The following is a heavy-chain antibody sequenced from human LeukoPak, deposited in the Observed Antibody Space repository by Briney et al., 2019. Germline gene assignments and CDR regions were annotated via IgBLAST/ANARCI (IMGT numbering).Heavy chain of an antibody. D-gene: IGHD6-13*01. CDR3: AREGVRRAAAGAY. CDR2: ISGSGGST. J-gene: IGHJ4*02. CDR1: GFTFSSYA. V-gene: IGHV3-23*01. Sequence: GGSLRLSCAASGFTFSSYAMSWVRQAPGKGLEWVSAISGSGGSTYYADSVKGRFTISRDNAKNSLYLQMNSLRAEDTAVYYCAREGVRRAAAGAYWGQGTLVTVSS.